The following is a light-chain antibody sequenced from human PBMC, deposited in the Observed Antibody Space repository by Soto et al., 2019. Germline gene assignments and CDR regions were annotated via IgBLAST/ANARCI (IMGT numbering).Light chain of an antibody. Sequence: EIVLTQSPATLSVSPGERATLSCRASQSATTNIAWYQQKPGQAPRVLIYGATTPATGIPARFSGSGSGTEFTLTISSLQSEDFGVYYCHQYNVWPQTFGQGTKLEIK. CDR2: GAT. CDR3: HQYNVWPQT. V-gene: IGKV3-15*01. CDR1: QSATTN. J-gene: IGKJ2*01.